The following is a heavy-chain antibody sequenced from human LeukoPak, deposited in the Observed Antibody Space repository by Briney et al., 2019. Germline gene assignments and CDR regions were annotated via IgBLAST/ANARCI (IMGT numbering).Heavy chain of an antibody. D-gene: IGHD3-16*01. V-gene: IGHV4-59*01. J-gene: IGHJ3*02. CDR2: IYYSGST. CDR3: ARLLRGGGAFDI. CDR1: GGSFSGYY. Sequence: SETLSLTCAVYGGSFSGYYWSWIRQPPGEGLEWIGYIYYSGSTNYNPSLKSRVTISVDTSKNQFSLKLSSVTAADTAVYYCARLLRGGGAFDIWGQGTMVTVSS.